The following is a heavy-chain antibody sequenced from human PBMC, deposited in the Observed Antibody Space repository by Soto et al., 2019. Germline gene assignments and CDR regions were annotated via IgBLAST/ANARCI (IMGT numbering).Heavy chain of an antibody. CDR1: GYAFTIYG. V-gene: IGHV1-18*01. CDR2: ISAYNGNT. D-gene: IGHD6-19*01. CDR3: ARVWQWLAPRPIYLDY. J-gene: IGHJ4*02. Sequence: ASVNVYCKAAGYAFTIYGISWVRQAPGQGLEWMGWISAYNGNTNYAQKLQGRVTMTTDTSTSTAYMELRSLRSDDTAVYYCARVWQWLAPRPIYLDYWGQGTLVTVSS.